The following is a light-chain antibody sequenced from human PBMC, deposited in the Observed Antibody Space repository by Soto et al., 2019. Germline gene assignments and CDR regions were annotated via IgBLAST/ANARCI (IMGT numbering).Light chain of an antibody. CDR1: QSVNSNY. V-gene: IGKV3-20*01. CDR2: GAS. CDR3: QQCGSSRLT. Sequence: EIVLTQSPGTLSLSPGERATLSCRASQSVNSNYLAWYQQKPGQAPRLLIYGASSRANGIPDRFSGSGSGTDFTLTISRLEPEDFAVYYCQQCGSSRLTFGGGTKVEIK. J-gene: IGKJ4*01.